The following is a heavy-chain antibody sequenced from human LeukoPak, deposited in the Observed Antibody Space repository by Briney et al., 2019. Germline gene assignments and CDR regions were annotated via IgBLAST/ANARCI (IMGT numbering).Heavy chain of an antibody. CDR3: AEYGRSRHIVVVPAARYGMDV. Sequence: GGSLRLSCAASGFSFSSYAMSWVRQAPGKGLEWVSAISGSGGSTYYADSVKGRFTISRDNSKNTLYLQMNSLRAEDTAVYYCAEYGRSRHIVVVPAARYGMDVWGKGTTITVTS. CDR2: ISGSGGST. J-gene: IGHJ6*04. V-gene: IGHV3-23*01. CDR1: GFSFSSYA. D-gene: IGHD2-2*01.